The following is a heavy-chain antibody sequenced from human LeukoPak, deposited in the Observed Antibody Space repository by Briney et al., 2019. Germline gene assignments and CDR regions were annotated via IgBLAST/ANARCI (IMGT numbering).Heavy chain of an antibody. V-gene: IGHV4-34*01. D-gene: IGHD3-3*01. Sequence: TSETLSLTCAVYGGSFSGYYWSWIRQPPGKGLEWITEINHTENTNYNPSLKSRVTVSIDTSKNQFSLKLSAVTAADTAVYYCARGLGVVTNFDYWGQGTLVTVSS. CDR2: INHTENT. CDR3: ARGLGVVTNFDY. J-gene: IGHJ4*02. CDR1: GGSFSGYY.